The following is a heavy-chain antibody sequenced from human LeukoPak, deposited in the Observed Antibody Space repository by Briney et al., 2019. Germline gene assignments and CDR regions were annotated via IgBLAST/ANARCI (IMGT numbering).Heavy chain of an antibody. CDR1: GYTFINHY. Sequence: APVKVSCKAPGYTFINHYLHWVRQAPGQGLQWMGIINPSGGDSKYAQEFQGRVTVTRDTSTYTVYMELSSLRSEDTAVYYCARDPSYCGGDCYAFDIWGQGTMVTVSS. J-gene: IGHJ3*02. CDR2: INPSGGDS. V-gene: IGHV1-46*01. CDR3: ARDPSYCGGDCYAFDI. D-gene: IGHD2-21*02.